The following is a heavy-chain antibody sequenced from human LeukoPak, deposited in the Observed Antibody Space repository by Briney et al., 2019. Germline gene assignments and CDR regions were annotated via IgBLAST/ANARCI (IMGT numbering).Heavy chain of an antibody. CDR2: ISYDGSNK. D-gene: IGHD3-10*01. CDR3: AKSDYYGSGSYYVSGMDV. Sequence: PGRSLRLSCAASGFTFSSYGMHWVRQAPGKGLEWVAVISYDGSNKYYADSVKGRFTISRDNSKNTLYLQMNSLRAEDTAVYYCAKSDYYGSGSYYVSGMDVWGQGTTVTVSS. J-gene: IGHJ6*02. CDR1: GFTFSSYG. V-gene: IGHV3-30*18.